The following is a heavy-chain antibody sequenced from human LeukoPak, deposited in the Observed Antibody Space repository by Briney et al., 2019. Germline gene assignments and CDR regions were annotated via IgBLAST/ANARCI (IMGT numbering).Heavy chain of an antibody. D-gene: IGHD3-9*01. J-gene: IGHJ6*03. Sequence: SETLSLTCTVSGGSISSSSYYWGWIRQPPGKGLEWIGSIYYSGSTYYNPSLKSRVTISVDTSKNQFSLKLSSVTAADTAVYYCARGARELRYFDWTPQNQAHYYYYMDVWGKGTTVTVSS. CDR2: IYYSGST. V-gene: IGHV4-39*07. CDR3: ARGARELRYFDWTPQNQAHYYYYMDV. CDR1: GGSISSSSYY.